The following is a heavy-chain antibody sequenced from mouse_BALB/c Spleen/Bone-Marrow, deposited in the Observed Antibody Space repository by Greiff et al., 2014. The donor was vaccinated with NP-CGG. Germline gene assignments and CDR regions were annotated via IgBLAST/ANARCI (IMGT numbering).Heavy chain of an antibody. CDR3: TRSGGNYNFAD. D-gene: IGHD2-1*01. Sequence: LQQPGSELVRPGASVKLSCKASGYTFTSYWMHWVKQRHGQGLEWIGNVYPGNDNSNYDEKFKSKGTLTVDTSSSTAYMHLSSLTSEDSAVYYCTRSGGNYNFADWGQGTLVTVSA. CDR2: VYPGNDNS. J-gene: IGHJ3*01. V-gene: IGHV1S22*01. CDR1: GYTFTSYW.